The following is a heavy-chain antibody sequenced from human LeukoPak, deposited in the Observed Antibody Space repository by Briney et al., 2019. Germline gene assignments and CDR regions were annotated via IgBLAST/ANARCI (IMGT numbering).Heavy chain of an antibody. V-gene: IGHV4-59*08. J-gene: IGHJ6*03. CDR1: GGSISGYY. CDR2: IYYTGTT. Sequence: SETLSLTCTVSGGSISGYYWSWVRQSPEKGLESIGFIYYTGTTYYNPSLKSRVTISVDTSKNQFSLKLSSVTAADTAVYYCARHKDYYYSYMDVWGKGTTVTISS. CDR3: ARHKDYYYSYMDV.